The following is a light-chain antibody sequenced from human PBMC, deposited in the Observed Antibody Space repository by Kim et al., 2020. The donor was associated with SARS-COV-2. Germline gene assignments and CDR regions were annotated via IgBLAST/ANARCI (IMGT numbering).Light chain of an antibody. V-gene: IGLV2-14*03. CDR3: TSYTRSDTWV. Sequence: GQSVTISCTGNSSDVGAYNLVSWYQQHPGKAPKFMIHDVSQRPSGVSNRFSGSKSGNTASLTISGLQAEDEADYYCTSYTRSDTWVFGGGTQLTV. CDR1: SSDVGAYNL. CDR2: DVS. J-gene: IGLJ2*01.